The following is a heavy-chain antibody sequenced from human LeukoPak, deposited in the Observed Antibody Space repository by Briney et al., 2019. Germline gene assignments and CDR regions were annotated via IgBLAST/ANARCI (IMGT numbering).Heavy chain of an antibody. Sequence: GGSLRLSCAASGFTVSSNYMSWVRQAPGKGLEWVSIIYSGGSTFYADSVKGRFTISRDNSKNTLYLQMNSLRAEDTAVYYCARARGSSWYERKYYFDYWGQGTLVTVSS. D-gene: IGHD6-13*01. CDR2: IYSGGST. CDR3: ARARGSSWYERKYYFDY. J-gene: IGHJ4*02. CDR1: GFTVSSNY. V-gene: IGHV3-53*01.